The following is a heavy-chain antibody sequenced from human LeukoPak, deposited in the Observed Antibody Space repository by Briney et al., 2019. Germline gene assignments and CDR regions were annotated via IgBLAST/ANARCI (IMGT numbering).Heavy chain of an antibody. CDR1: GGTFSSYA. CDR2: IIPIFGTA. D-gene: IGHD1-7*01. CDR3: ARAADNWNYGNYYYCYYMDV. J-gene: IGHJ6*03. Sequence: SVKVSCKASGGTFSSYAISWVRQAPGQGLEWMGGIIPIFGTANYAQKFQGRVTITADESTSTAYMELSSLRSEDTAVYYCARAADNWNYGNYYYCYYMDVWGKGTTVTVSS. V-gene: IGHV1-69*13.